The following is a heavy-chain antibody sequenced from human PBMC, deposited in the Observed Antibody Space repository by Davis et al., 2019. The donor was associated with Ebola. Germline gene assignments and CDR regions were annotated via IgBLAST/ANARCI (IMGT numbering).Heavy chain of an antibody. CDR1: GFTFSSYA. CDR3: ASAHRVGDY. CDR2: ISYDGSNK. Sequence: GESLKISCAASGFTFSSYAMHWVRQAPGKGLLWLAVISYDGSNKYYADSVKGRFTISRDNSKNTLYLQMNSLRAEDTAVYYCASAHRVGDYWGQGTLVTVSS. D-gene: IGHD1-26*01. V-gene: IGHV3-30-3*01. J-gene: IGHJ4*02.